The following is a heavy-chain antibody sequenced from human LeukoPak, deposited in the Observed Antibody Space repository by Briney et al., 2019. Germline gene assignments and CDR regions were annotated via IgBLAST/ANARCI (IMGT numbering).Heavy chain of an antibody. CDR1: GFTFSSYA. D-gene: IGHD6-13*01. CDR3: AKDFKIAAAGTAY. V-gene: IGHV3-23*01. CDR2: ISGSGGST. Sequence: GGSWRLSCAASGFTFSSYAISGVRKAPGKGREWVSAISGSGGSTYYADSVKGRFTISRDNSKNTLYLQMNSLRAEDTAVYYCAKDFKIAAAGTAYWGQGTLVTVSS. J-gene: IGHJ4*02.